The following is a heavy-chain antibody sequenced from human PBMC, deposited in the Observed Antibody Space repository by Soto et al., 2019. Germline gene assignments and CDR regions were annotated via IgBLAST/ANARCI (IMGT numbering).Heavy chain of an antibody. CDR3: ARDGYLGRWLERVDF. J-gene: IGHJ4*02. Sequence: PSETLSLTCTVSGDSISAYSRSWVRQPPGKGQEWIGNIHYNGNTKYSPSLKSRVTMPVDTSKNHFSLSLISVTAADTAISFCARDGYLGRWLERVDFWAQGALVTVSS. D-gene: IGHD2-2*03. V-gene: IGHV4-59*13. CDR2: IHYNGNT. CDR1: GDSISAYS.